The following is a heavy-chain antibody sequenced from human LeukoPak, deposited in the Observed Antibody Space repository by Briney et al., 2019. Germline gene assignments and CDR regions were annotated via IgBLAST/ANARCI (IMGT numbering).Heavy chain of an antibody. V-gene: IGHV4-61*02. CDR1: GGSISSGSYY. J-gene: IGHJ4*02. Sequence: SETLSLTCTVSGGSISSGSYYWSWIRQPAGKGLEWIGRIYTSGSTNYNPSLKSRVTISVDTSKNQFSLKLSSVSAADTAVYYCAREGNYGFWSGQASRAPVDYWGQGTLVTVSS. D-gene: IGHD3-3*01. CDR2: IYTSGST. CDR3: AREGNYGFWSGQASRAPVDY.